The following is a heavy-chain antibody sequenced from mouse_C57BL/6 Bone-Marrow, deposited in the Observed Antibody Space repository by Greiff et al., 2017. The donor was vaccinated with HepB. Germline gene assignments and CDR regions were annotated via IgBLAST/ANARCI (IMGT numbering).Heavy chain of an antibody. CDR2: IDPETGGT. J-gene: IGHJ1*03. CDR3: TRPTGTDWYFDV. Sequence: VQLQQSGAELVRPGASVTLSCKASGYTFTDYEMHWVKQTPVHGLEWIGAIDPETGGTAYNQKFKGKAILTADKSSSTAYMELRSLTSEDSAVYYCTRPTGTDWYFDVWGTGTTVTGAS. D-gene: IGHD4-1*01. CDR1: GYTFTDYE. V-gene: IGHV1-15*01.